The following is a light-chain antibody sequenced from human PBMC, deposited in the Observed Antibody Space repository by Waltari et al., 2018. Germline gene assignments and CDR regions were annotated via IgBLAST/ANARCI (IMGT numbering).Light chain of an antibody. CDR2: DVT. J-gene: IGLJ2*01. CDR1: HSAVAASDS. CDR3: SSQTLDGVVL. Sequence: GSPGQSITISCSGIHSAVAASDSVSWYQHHPGEAPQVIIYDVTNRPSGVSDRFSASKSANRAFLTISGLQPDDEGDYYCSSQTLDGVVLFGGGTKLTVL. V-gene: IGLV2-14*03.